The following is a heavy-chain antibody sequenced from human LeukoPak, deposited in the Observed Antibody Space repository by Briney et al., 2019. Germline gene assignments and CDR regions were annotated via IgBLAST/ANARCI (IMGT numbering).Heavy chain of an antibody. CDR2: MNPTSGHT. CDR3: ARSPVGVRKKHDF. V-gene: IGHV1-8*01. CDR1: GYTFTSYD. J-gene: IGHJ4*02. D-gene: IGHD3-10*01. Sequence: ASVKVSCKASGYTFTSYDINWVRQATGQGLEWMGWMNPTSGHTGYAQNFQGRVTMTRDTSISTAYMELNSLTSGDTAVYYCARSPVGVRKKHDFWGPGTLVIVSS.